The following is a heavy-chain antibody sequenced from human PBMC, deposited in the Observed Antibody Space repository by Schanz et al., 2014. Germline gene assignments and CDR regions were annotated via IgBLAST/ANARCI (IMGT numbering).Heavy chain of an antibody. D-gene: IGHD6-13*01. CDR2: INTGVNT. CDR1: GFTFGDYA. Sequence: EVQLLESGGGLVQPGGSLRLSCAASGFTFGDYAMTWVRQAPGKGLEWVSAINTGVNTYYADSVRGRFTMSRDNSKNTLYQQMNSLRAGDAAVYYCARGLIAAAGGAFDSWGQGTLVTVSS. J-gene: IGHJ4*02. CDR3: ARGLIAAAGGAFDS. V-gene: IGHV3-23*01.